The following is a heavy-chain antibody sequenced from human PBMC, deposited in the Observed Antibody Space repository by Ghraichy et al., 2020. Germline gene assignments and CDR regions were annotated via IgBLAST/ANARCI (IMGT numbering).Heavy chain of an antibody. V-gene: IGHV3-21*01. J-gene: IGHJ4*01. CDR2: ISSSNTYI. CDR3: ARTNYKGANGDFDF. Sequence: GGSLRLSCAASGFTFSTYNMNWVRQAPGKGLEWVSSISSSNTYIYYTDSVKGRFTISRDNANNSLYLQMNSLRAEDTALYYCARTNYKGANGDFDFWGHGTLVTVSS. D-gene: IGHD1-26*01. CDR1: GFTFSTYN.